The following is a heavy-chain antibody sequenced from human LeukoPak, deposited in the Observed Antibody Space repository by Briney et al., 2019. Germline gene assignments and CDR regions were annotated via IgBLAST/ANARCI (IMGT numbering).Heavy chain of an antibody. Sequence: GGSLRLSCAASGFTVSSNYMSWVRQAPGKGLEWVSVNYSGGSTYYADSVKGRFTISRDNSKNTLYLQMNSLSAEDTAVYYCARVKVDVEMATITGFDYWGQGTLVTVSS. CDR1: GFTVSSNY. D-gene: IGHD5-24*01. CDR3: ARVKVDVEMATITGFDY. J-gene: IGHJ4*02. V-gene: IGHV3-66*01. CDR2: NYSGGST.